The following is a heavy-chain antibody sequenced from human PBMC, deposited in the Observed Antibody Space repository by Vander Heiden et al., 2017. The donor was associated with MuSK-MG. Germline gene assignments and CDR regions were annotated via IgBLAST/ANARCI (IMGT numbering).Heavy chain of an antibody. CDR2: IIPSGAVA. Sequence: QVELVQSGAEVRKPGSSVTVSRKTAGGVLNNYASIWARQAHGQGLGWLGRIIPSGAVANYTQRFQGRVTITADESTSTVYMELSSLRSEDTAVYYCAKSMGAYYDYVWGSFPLDDWGPGSLVTVSS. CDR1: GGVLNNYA. J-gene: IGHJ4*02. V-gene: IGHV1-69*04. D-gene: IGHD3-16*01. CDR3: AKSMGAYYDYVWGSFPLDD.